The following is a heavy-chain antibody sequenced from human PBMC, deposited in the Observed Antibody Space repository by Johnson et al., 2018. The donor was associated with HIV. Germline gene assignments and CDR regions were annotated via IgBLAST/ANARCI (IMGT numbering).Heavy chain of an antibody. CDR1: GFTFSSYA. D-gene: IGHD3-3*01. J-gene: IGHJ3*02. Sequence: QVQLVESGGGVVQPGKSLRLFCAASGFTFSSYAMHWVRQAPGKGLEWVAVISNDGSNKYYADSVKGRFTISREHSKSTLNLQMNNLRAEDTAVYYCARDTDDFGRGAGAFDIWGQGTMVTVSS. V-gene: IGHV3-30*03. CDR3: ARDTDDFGRGAGAFDI. CDR2: ISNDGSNK.